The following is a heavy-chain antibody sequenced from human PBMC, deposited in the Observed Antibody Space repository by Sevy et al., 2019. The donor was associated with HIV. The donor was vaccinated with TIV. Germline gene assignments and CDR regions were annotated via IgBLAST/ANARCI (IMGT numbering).Heavy chain of an antibody. D-gene: IGHD3-22*01. CDR2: ISGSGGST. CDR1: GLTFSSYA. J-gene: IGHJ4*02. Sequence: GGSLRLSCAASGLTFSSYAMSWVRQAPGKGLEWVSAISGSGGSTYYADSVKGRFTISRDNSKNTLYLQMNSLRAEDTAVYYCAKGSLTHYYDSSGYYQYYFDYWGQGTLVTVSS. V-gene: IGHV3-23*01. CDR3: AKGSLTHYYDSSGYYQYYFDY.